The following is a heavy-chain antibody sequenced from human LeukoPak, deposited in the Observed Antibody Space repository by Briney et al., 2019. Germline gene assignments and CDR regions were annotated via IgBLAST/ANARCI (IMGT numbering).Heavy chain of an antibody. D-gene: IGHD1-1*01. CDR3: ARGTWSRTGWFDP. CDR2: IYYRGST. CDR1: GGSISSSSYY. Sequence: SETLSLTCTVSGGSISSSSYYWGWIRQPPGKGLEWIGSIYYRGSTYYNPSLKSRVTISVDTSKNHFSLKLTSVTAADTAVYYCARGTWSRTGWFDPWGQGTLVTVSS. V-gene: IGHV4-39*07. J-gene: IGHJ5*02.